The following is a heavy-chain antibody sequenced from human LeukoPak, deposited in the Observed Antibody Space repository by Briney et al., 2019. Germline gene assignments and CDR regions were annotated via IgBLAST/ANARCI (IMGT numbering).Heavy chain of an antibody. J-gene: IGHJ4*02. Sequence: SETLSLTCTVSGGSISSSSHYWGWIRQPPGKGLEWIGSIYYSRSTNYNPSLKSRVTISVDTSKNQFSLKLSSVTAADTAVYYCARSHYYGSGDFDYWGQGTLVTVSS. D-gene: IGHD3-10*01. CDR2: IYYSRST. CDR1: GGSISSSSHY. V-gene: IGHV4-39*07. CDR3: ARSHYYGSGDFDY.